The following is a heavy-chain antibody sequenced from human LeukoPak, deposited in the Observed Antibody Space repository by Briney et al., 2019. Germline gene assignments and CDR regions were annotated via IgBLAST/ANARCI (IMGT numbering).Heavy chain of an antibody. J-gene: IGHJ4*02. Sequence: PGGSLRLSCAASGFTVSSNYMSWVRQAPGKGLEWVSVIYSGGSTYYADSVKGRFTISRDNSKNTLYLQMNSLRAEDTAVYYCATFVDTAMVTEVPFDYWGQGTLVTVSS. CDR3: ATFVDTAMVTEVPFDY. CDR2: IYSGGST. V-gene: IGHV3-53*01. CDR1: GFTVSSNY. D-gene: IGHD5-18*01.